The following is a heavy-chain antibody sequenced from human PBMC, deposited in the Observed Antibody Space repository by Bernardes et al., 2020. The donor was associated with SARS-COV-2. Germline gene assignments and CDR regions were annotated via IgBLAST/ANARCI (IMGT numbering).Heavy chain of an antibody. CDR1: GFTFSSYW. J-gene: IGHJ4*02. D-gene: IGHD3-22*01. CDR2: IKQDGSEK. V-gene: IGHV3-7*01. Sequence: GGSLRLSCAASGFTFSSYWMSWVRQAPGKGLEWVANIKQDGSEKYYVDSVKGRFTISRDNAKNSLYLQMNSLRAEDTAVNYCARVSGGYDSSGPYFDYWGQGTLVTVSS. CDR3: ARVSGGYDSSGPYFDY.